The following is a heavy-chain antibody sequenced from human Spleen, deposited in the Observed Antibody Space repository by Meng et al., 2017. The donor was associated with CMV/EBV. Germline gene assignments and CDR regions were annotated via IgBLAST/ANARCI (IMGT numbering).Heavy chain of an antibody. CDR3: ARKDYYDISGHAFDI. J-gene: IGHJ3*02. CDR1: GGSFSGYY. Sequence: GSLRLSCAVYGGSFSGYYWSWIRQPPGKGLEWIGEINQSGSTNCNPTLKSRVTLSVDTSKNHFSLNLTSVTAADTAVYYCARKDYYDISGHAFDIGGQGTMVTVSS. D-gene: IGHD3-22*01. CDR2: INQSGST. V-gene: IGHV4-34*01.